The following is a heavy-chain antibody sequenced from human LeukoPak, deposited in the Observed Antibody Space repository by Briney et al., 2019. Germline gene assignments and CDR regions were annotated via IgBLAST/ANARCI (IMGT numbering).Heavy chain of an antibody. CDR2: INPDNGGT. D-gene: IGHD2-2*01. CDR1: GYTFTDYY. Sequence: ASVKVSCRASGYTFTDYYIHWVRQAPGQGLEWMGWINPDNGGTNYAQKFQGRITMTRDTSIRTVYMDLSRLRSDDTAVFYCTREARVGNWFDPWGQGTQVTVSS. V-gene: IGHV1-2*02. CDR3: TREARVGNWFDP. J-gene: IGHJ5*02.